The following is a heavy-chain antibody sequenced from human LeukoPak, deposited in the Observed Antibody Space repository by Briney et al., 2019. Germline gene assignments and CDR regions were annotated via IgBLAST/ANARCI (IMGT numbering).Heavy chain of an antibody. CDR3: ARGPKYGHYYYGMDV. Sequence: ASVKVSCKASGYTFTSYDINWVRQTTGQGLEWMGWMNPNSGNTGYAQKFQGRVTMTRNTSISTAYMELSSLRSEDTAVYYCARGPKYGHYYYGMDVWGQGTTVTVSS. J-gene: IGHJ6*02. D-gene: IGHD3-10*01. V-gene: IGHV1-8*01. CDR2: MNPNSGNT. CDR1: GYTFTSYD.